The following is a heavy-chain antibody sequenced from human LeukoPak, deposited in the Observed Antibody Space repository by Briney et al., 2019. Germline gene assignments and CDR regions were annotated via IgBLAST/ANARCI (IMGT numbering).Heavy chain of an antibody. CDR1: GGSISSYY. Sequence: SETLSLTCTVSGGSISSYYWSWIRQPPGKGLEWSGYIYYSGSTNYNPSLKSRVTISVDTSKNQFSLKLSSVTAADTAVYYCARSLYYIEATTSAPDYWGQGNLVTVSA. CDR3: ARSLYYIEATTSAPDY. D-gene: IGHD1-26*01. V-gene: IGHV4-59*12. CDR2: IYYSGST. J-gene: IGHJ4*02.